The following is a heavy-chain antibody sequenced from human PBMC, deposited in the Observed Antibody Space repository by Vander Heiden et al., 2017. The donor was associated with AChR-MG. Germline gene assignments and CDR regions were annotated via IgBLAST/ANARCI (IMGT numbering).Heavy chain of an antibody. V-gene: IGHV3-7*01. CDR1: GSPFNSYW. CDR3: ARLQGAGGLTGFDY. CDR2: IRQDGGKI. Sequence: EVQLVESGGGLVQPGASMRPPCPAAGSPFNSYWMGWVGQAPGTGLEWVANIRQDGGKIYYMDSLKGRFTISRDNAKNSLYLQMNSLRAEDTAVYYCARLQGAGGLTGFDYWGLGTLLTVSS. D-gene: IGHD1-26*01. J-gene: IGHJ4*02.